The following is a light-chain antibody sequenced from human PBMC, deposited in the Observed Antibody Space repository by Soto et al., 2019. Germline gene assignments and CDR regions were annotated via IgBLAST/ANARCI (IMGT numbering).Light chain of an antibody. CDR3: SAFTSSTTYV. CDR1: SSDVGSYNR. CDR2: EVS. V-gene: IGLV2-18*02. Sequence: QSALTQPPSVSRSPGQSDAVSCIGTSSDVGSYNRVSWYQQPPGTAPKLIIYEVSNRPSGVPDRLSGSKSGNTASLTISGLQAEDEADYYCSAFTSSTTYVFGTGAKVTVL. J-gene: IGLJ1*01.